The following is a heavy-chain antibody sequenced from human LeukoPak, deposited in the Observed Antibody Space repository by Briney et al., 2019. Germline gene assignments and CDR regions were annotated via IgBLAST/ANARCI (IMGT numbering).Heavy chain of an antibody. Sequence: GGSLRLSCAASGFTFSSYSMNWVRQAPGKGLEWVSSISSSSSYIYYADSVKGRFTISRDNAKNSLYLQMNSLRAEDTAVYYCARARSGVRGVLRALTRGDVWGKGTTVTISS. CDR3: ARARSGVRGVLRALTRGDV. J-gene: IGHJ6*04. V-gene: IGHV3-21*01. D-gene: IGHD3-10*01. CDR2: ISSSSSYI. CDR1: GFTFSSYS.